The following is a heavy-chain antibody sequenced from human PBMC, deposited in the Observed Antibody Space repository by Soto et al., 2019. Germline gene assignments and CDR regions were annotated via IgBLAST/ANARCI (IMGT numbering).Heavy chain of an antibody. D-gene: IGHD3-10*01. Sequence: DVQLLESGGALVQPGGSLRLSCAASGFSLDTYAMTWVRQTPAKGLEWVSTFGASGKTYYADSVKGRFTISRDTSKNTLFLQMNSLTAEDTAIYYCAKAFNYGSGSNYQTFDSWGQGALVTVSS. J-gene: IGHJ4*02. V-gene: IGHV3-23*01. CDR3: AKAFNYGSGSNYQTFDS. CDR2: FGASGKT. CDR1: GFSLDTYA.